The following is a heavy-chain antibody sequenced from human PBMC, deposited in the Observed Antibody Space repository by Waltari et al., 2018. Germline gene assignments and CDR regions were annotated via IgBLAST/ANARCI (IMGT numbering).Heavy chain of an antibody. D-gene: IGHD6-13*01. V-gene: IGHV3-7*01. J-gene: IGHJ4*02. CDR1: AFTVSSYW. CDR3: ARGRGSSWSFDY. Sequence: ELQLVESGGALVKPGGSLRLSCAASAFTVSSYWMSWVRQGPGKGLGWVANIKEDGSEKYYVDYVKGRFTIYRDNAKNSRYLQMNSLRAEDTAVDYCARGRGSSWSFDYWGQGTLVTVSS. CDR2: IKEDGSEK.